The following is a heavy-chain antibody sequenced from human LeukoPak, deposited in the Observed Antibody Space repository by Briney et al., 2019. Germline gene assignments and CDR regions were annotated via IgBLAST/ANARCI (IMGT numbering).Heavy chain of an antibody. V-gene: IGHV3-48*01. CDR1: GFTFSSYS. CDR2: ISSSSSTI. J-gene: IGHJ4*02. CDR3: ARSPGDIVVVPAASDY. D-gene: IGHD2-2*01. Sequence: GGSLRLSCAASGFTFSSYSMNWVRQAPGKGLEWVSYISSSSSTIYYADSVKGRCTISRDNAKNSLYLQMNSLRAEDTAVYYCARSPGDIVVVPAASDYWGQGTLVTVSS.